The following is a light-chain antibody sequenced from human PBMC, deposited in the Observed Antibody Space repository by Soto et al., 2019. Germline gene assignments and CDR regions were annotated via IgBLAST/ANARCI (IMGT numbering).Light chain of an antibody. V-gene: IGKV3-20*01. J-gene: IGKJ1*01. CDR2: GAS. CDR3: QQYGSSPPPWT. Sequence: EIVLTQSPGTLSLSPGERATLSCRASQSVSSSYLAWYQQKPGKAPRLLIYGASSRATGIPDRFSGSGSGTDFTLTISRLEPEDFAVYSCQQYGSSPPPWTFGQGTKVEIK. CDR1: QSVSSSY.